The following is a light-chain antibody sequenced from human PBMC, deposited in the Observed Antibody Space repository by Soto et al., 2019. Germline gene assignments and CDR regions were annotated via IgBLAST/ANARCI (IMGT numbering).Light chain of an antibody. V-gene: IGLV4-69*01. Sequence: QPVLTQSPSASASLGASVKLTCTRSSGHSSYVIAWHQQQPEEGPRYLMKLNSDGSHTKGDGIPDRFSGSSSGAERYLTISSLQSEDEADYYCQTWGTGIVVFGGGTKLTVL. CDR1: SGHSSYV. CDR3: QTWGTGIVV. J-gene: IGLJ2*01. CDR2: LNSDGSH.